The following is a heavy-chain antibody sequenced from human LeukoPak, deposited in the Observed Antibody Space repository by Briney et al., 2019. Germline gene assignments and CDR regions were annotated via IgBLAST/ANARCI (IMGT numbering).Heavy chain of an antibody. CDR1: GYTFTTYS. V-gene: IGHV1-18*01. Sequence: ASVTVSFKASGYTFTTYSLAWVRQAPGQRLEGMGWISVNNGGTNYAQSFQDRVTLTRDTSTNTAYLELRSLISDDTAIIYCATATQPRGYFLHWGQGTLVTVSS. CDR3: ATATQPRGYFLH. J-gene: IGHJ1*01. D-gene: IGHD2-2*01. CDR2: ISVNNGGT.